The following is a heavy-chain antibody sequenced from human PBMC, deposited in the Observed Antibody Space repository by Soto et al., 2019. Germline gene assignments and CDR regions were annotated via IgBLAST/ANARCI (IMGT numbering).Heavy chain of an antibody. D-gene: IGHD2-2*01. CDR1: GYTFTGYY. Sequence: ASVKVSCKASGYTFTGYYIHWVRQAPGQGLEWMGWINPNSGDTNSAQKFQGRVTMTRDTSISTAYMGLSRLRSDDTAVYYCARVPCITTTCSPLNWFDPWGQGTLVTVSS. CDR2: INPNSGDT. J-gene: IGHJ5*02. CDR3: ARVPCITTTCSPLNWFDP. V-gene: IGHV1-2*02.